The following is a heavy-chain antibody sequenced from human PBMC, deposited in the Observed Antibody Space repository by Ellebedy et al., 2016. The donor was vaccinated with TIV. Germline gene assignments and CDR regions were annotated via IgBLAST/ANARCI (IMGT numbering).Heavy chain of an antibody. CDR3: VRGHGSGSLSGWFDT. CDR1: GGSLRTYY. V-gene: IGHV4-34*01. D-gene: IGHD3-10*01. CDR2: INYSGRT. J-gene: IGHJ5*02. Sequence: MPSETLSLTCAVSGGSLRTYYWNWIRQSPGKGLEWIGEINYSGRTNYSPSLNNRLAISIDASKAQLSLRLTSVTAADTAVYYCVRGHGSGSLSGWFDTWGQGTLVTVSS.